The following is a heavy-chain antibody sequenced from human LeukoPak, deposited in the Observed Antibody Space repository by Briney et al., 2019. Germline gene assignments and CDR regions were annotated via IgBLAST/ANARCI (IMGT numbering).Heavy chain of an antibody. CDR3: ALCWSGYYFPFFFDY. CDR2: INDDGTFT. CDR1: GFTFRNYW. V-gene: IGHV3-74*01. D-gene: IGHD3-3*01. J-gene: IGHJ4*02. Sequence: PGGSLRLSCAASGFTFRNYWMHWVRQVPGKGLVWVSRINDDGTFTTYADSVKGRFTISRDNAKNSLYLQMNSLRAEDTAVYYCALCWSGYYFPFFFDYWGQGTLVTVSS.